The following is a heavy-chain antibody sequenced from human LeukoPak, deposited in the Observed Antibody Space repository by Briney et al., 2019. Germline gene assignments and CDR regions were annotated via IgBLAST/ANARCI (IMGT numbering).Heavy chain of an antibody. CDR1: EFTFNNHD. Sequence: RRSLRDSRAASEFTFNNHDMHWVRQAPGKGLEWVAAISYDGRNKYYADSVKGRFTISRDNSKNTLNLQMNGLRREDTAVFYCARPRDIDSWAVDVWGHGTIFPVSS. V-gene: IGHV3-30*03. CDR2: ISYDGRNK. CDR3: ARPRDIDSWAVDV. J-gene: IGHJ3*01. D-gene: IGHD2-15*01.